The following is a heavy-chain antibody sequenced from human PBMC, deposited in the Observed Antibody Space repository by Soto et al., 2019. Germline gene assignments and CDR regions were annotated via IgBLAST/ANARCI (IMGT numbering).Heavy chain of an antibody. Sequence: QVQLVESGGGLVKPGGSLRLSCAASGFTFSDYYMSWIRQAPGKGLEWVSYISSSSTYTNYADSVKGRFTISRDNAKNSLYLPMNSLRAEDTAVYYCAREQRWLQFDYYYGMDVWGQGTTVTVSS. V-gene: IGHV3-11*05. CDR3: AREQRWLQFDYYYGMDV. D-gene: IGHD5-12*01. CDR2: ISSSSTYT. J-gene: IGHJ6*02. CDR1: GFTFSDYY.